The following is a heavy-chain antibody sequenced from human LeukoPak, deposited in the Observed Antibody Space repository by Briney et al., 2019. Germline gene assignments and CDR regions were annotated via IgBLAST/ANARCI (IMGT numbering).Heavy chain of an antibody. CDR3: ATDLRSDFWSGYAGGY. D-gene: IGHD3-3*01. V-gene: IGHV1-24*01. CDR1: GYTLTELS. CDR2: FDPEDGET. Sequence: ASVKVSCKVSGYTLTELSMHWVRQAPGKGLAWMGGFDPEDGETIYAQKFQGRVTMTEDTSTDTAYMELRSLRSEDTAAYYCATDLRSDFWSGYAGGYWGQGTLVTVSS. J-gene: IGHJ4*02.